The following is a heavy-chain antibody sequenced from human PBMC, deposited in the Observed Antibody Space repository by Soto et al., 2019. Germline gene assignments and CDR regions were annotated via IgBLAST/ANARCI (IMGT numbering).Heavy chain of an antibody. CDR1: GGSISIGDHY. J-gene: IGHJ4*02. CDR2: IYYSGNT. CDR3: AGFSSGEYGGNSGFVY. V-gene: IGHV4-31*03. D-gene: IGHD2-21*02. Sequence: QVQLQESGPGLVKPSQTLSLTCTVSGGSISIGDHYWSWIRHRPGKGPEWIGYIYYSGNTYYNPSLKSRIIMSVETSKSQFSMRVSSVTAADTAIYYCAGFSSGEYGGNSGFVYWGQGTLVTVSS.